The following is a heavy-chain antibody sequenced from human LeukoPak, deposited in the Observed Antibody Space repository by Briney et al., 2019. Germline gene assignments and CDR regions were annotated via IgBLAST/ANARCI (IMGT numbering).Heavy chain of an antibody. Sequence: PGGSLRLSCAASGITFSNHAMSWVRQAPGKGLEWVSLISGSGGHTYYGDSVKGRFTISRDNSTNRVYLQMNSLRPEDTAVYYCAKGGAATMRDGYNYYYYYMEVWGRGTTVTVSS. CDR2: ISGSGGHT. D-gene: IGHD5-24*01. J-gene: IGHJ6*03. CDR3: AKGGAATMRDGYNYYYYYMEV. V-gene: IGHV3-23*01. CDR1: GITFSNHA.